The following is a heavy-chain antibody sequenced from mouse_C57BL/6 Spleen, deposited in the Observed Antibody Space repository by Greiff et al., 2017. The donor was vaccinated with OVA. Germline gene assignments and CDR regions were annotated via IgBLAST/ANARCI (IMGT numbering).Heavy chain of an antibody. CDR1: GYTFTGYW. CDR2: ILPASGCT. D-gene: IGHD3-2*02. Sequence: VKLMESGAELMKPGASVKLSCKATGYTFTGYWIEWVKQRPGHGLEWIGEILPASGCTNYNAKFKGKATFTADTSSNTAYMQRSSLTTEDSANYYGAERRRFAYWGQGTLVTVSA. J-gene: IGHJ3*01. V-gene: IGHV1-9*01. CDR3: AERRRFAY.